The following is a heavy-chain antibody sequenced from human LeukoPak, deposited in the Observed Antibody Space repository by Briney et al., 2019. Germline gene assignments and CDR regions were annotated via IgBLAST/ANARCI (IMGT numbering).Heavy chain of an antibody. CDR3: ARGCSRGSCPGGFDP. CDR1: GGSFSGYS. J-gene: IGHJ5*02. CDR2: INHSGST. V-gene: IGHV4-34*01. Sequence: SETLSLTCAVYGGSFSGYSWNWIRQPPGKGLEWIGEINHSGSTNYNPSLKSRVTISVDTSKNQFSLKLTSVTAADTAVYYCARGCSRGSCPGGFDPWGQGTLVTVSS. D-gene: IGHD2-15*01.